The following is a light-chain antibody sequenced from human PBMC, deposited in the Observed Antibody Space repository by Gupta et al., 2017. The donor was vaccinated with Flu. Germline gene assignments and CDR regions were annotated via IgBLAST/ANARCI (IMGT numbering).Light chain of an antibody. V-gene: IGKV1-5*03. J-gene: IGKJ3*01. CDR3: QHYNSYTDIV. CDR2: KAS. CDR1: QSIRSW. Sequence: IQMTQSPSTLSASVGDRVTITCRASQSIRSWLAWYHQKPGQAPRLLIHKASNLESGVPSRFSGSESGTEFTLTINNRQPDDFGTYYCQHYNSYTDIVFGPGTKVEI.